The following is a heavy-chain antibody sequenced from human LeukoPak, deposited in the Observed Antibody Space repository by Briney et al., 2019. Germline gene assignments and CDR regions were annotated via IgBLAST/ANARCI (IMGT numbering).Heavy chain of an antibody. CDR2: INPNTGGT. D-gene: IGHD3-9*01. CDR3: VRGGWDILTGHYNSFDP. J-gene: IGHJ5*02. Sequence: GSSVTGSCNASGCTFNGYYTCWVRLEIGEGLEWLERINPNTGGTNYAQKFQGRVTMTRDTSISTAYMELSRLRSDDTALYYCVRGGWDILTGHYNSFDPWGQGTPVTVSS. CDR1: GCTFNGYY. V-gene: IGHV1-2*02.